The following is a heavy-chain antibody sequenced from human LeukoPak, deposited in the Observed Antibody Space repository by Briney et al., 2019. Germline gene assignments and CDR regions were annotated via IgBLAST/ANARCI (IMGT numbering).Heavy chain of an antibody. V-gene: IGHV3-30*02. J-gene: IGHJ6*03. CDR2: IRYGGSNK. D-gene: IGHD1-26*01. Sequence: PGGSLRLSCAASGFRFGSHAMSWVRQAPGKGLEWVAFIRYGGSNKYYADSVKGRFTISRDNSKNTLYLQMNSLRAEDTAVYYCAKGKGSGSDLFYSYYYMDVWGKGTTVTVSS. CDR1: GFRFGSHA. CDR3: AKGKGSGSDLFYSYYYMDV.